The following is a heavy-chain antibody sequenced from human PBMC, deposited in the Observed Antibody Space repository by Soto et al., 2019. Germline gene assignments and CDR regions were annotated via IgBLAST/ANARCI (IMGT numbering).Heavy chain of an antibody. CDR2: MINSGNAV. J-gene: IGHJ6*04. V-gene: IGHV3-48*01. Sequence: EVQLVESGGGFVQPGGSLRLSCTASGFSLSPYTMKWVRQAPGKGLEWVSYMINSGNAVYYADSVRGRFTISRDIAKNSVYSQMNSLRVDDTAVYYCSRDEYGDVWGKGTTVTVSS. CDR1: GFSLSPYT. CDR3: SRDEYGDV. D-gene: IGHD4-17*01.